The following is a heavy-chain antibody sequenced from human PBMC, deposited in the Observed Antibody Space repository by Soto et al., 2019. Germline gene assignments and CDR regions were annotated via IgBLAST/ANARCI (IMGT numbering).Heavy chain of an antibody. D-gene: IGHD3-22*01. Sequence: QVQLVESGGGVVQPGRSLRLSCAASGFTFSSYGMHWVRQAPGKGLEWVAVIWYDGSNKYYADSVKGRFTISRDNSKNTLYLQENSLRAEDTAVYYCSRATDYSDSSGYSAGGFDYWGQGTLVTVSS. CDR1: GFTFSSYG. V-gene: IGHV3-33*01. J-gene: IGHJ4*02. CDR3: SRATDYSDSSGYSAGGFDY. CDR2: IWYDGSNK.